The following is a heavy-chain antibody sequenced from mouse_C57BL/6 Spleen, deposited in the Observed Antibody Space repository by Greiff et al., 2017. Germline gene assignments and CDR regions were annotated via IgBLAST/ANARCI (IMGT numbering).Heavy chain of an antibody. Sequence: QVQLQQPGAELVKPGASVKLSCKASGYTFTSYWMQWVKQRPGQGLEWIGEIDPSDSYTNYNQKFKGKATLTVDTSSSTAYMQRSSLTSEDSAVYYGARKSYYLYCFDYWGQGTTLTVSS. CDR3: ARKSYYLYCFDY. D-gene: IGHD2-12*01. CDR1: GYTFTSYW. J-gene: IGHJ2*01. CDR2: IDPSDSYT. V-gene: IGHV1-50*01.